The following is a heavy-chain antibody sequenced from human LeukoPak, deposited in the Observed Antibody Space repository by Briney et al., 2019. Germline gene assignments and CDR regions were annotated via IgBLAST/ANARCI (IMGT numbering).Heavy chain of an antibody. CDR1: GGSFSSGGYY. D-gene: IGHD6-19*01. CDR3: AREPTVAGYYYYGMDV. Sequence: PSETLSLTCSVSGGSFSSGGYYWSWIRQHPGKGLEWIGYIYNSGSTYYNPSLRSRVTISVDTSKNQFSLMLSSVTAADTAVYYCAREPTVAGYYYYGMDVWGQGTTVTVSS. J-gene: IGHJ6*02. CDR2: IYNSGST. V-gene: IGHV4-31*03.